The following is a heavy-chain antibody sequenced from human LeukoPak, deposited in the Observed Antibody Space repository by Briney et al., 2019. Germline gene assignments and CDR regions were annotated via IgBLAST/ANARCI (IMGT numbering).Heavy chain of an antibody. CDR1: GGSIRSSYYY. V-gene: IGHV4-39*07. J-gene: IGHJ4*02. Sequence: SETLSLTCTVSGGSIRSSYYYWGWIRQPPGKGLEWIGSIYDSGSTYYNPSLKSRVTISVDTSKNQFSLKLNSVTAADTAVYYCAKGGYCSGGSCYARFDYWGQGTLVTVSS. D-gene: IGHD2-15*01. CDR2: IYDSGST. CDR3: AKGGYCSGGSCYARFDY.